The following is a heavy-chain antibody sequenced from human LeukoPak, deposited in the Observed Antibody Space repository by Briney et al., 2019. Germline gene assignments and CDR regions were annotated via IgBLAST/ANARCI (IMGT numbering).Heavy chain of an antibody. CDR2: IYYSGST. CDR1: GGSISSSSYY. D-gene: IGHD3-22*01. Sequence: PSETLSLTCTVSGGSISSSSYYWGWIRQPPGKGLEWIGSIYYSGSTYYNPSLKSRVTISVDTSKNQFSLKLSSVTAADTAVYYCASQRPTHYYYDSSGVYYFDYWGQGTLVTVSS. V-gene: IGHV4-39*01. J-gene: IGHJ4*02. CDR3: ASQRPTHYYYDSSGVYYFDY.